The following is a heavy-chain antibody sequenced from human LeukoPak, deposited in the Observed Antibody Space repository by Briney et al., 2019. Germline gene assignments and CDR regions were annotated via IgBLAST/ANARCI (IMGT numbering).Heavy chain of an antibody. CDR1: GGSISSYY. J-gene: IGHJ6*03. CDR2: IYTSGST. Sequence: SETLSLTCTVSGGSISSYYWSWIRQPAGKGLEWIGRIYTSGSTNYNPSLKSRVTMSVDTSKNQFSLKLSSVTAADTAVYYCARFWAASGPKLDYYYMDVWGKGTTVNVSS. V-gene: IGHV4-4*07. D-gene: IGHD1-14*01. CDR3: ARFWAASGPKLDYYYMDV.